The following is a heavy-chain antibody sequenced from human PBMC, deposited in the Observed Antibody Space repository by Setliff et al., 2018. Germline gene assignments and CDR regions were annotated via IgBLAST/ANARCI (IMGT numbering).Heavy chain of an antibody. CDR2: IFYTGSS. J-gene: IGHJ3*02. D-gene: IGHD2-15*01. CDR3: ARLGSGRGFDI. V-gene: IGHV4-39*02. Sequence: SETLSLTCTVSGGSLRNNFWGWIRQSPGKGLEWIGSIFYTGSSYYNPSRRSRVTMSVDTSNNHFSLKVNSVTAADTAVYYCARLGSGRGFDIWGQGIMVTVSS. CDR1: GGSLRNNF.